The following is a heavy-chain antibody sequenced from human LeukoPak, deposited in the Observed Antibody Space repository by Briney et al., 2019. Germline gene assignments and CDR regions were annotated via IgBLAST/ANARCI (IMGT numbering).Heavy chain of an antibody. CDR1: GFTFSGYW. CDR2: IKEDGSEK. Sequence: GGSLRLSCAASGFTFSGYWMSWVRQAPGKGLECVANIKEDGSEKYYVDSVKGRFTISRDNAENSLFLQMNSLGAEDTAVYYCGRGHYGDYAWGQGTLVIVSS. D-gene: IGHD4-17*01. CDR3: GRGHYGDYA. V-gene: IGHV3-7*01. J-gene: IGHJ5*02.